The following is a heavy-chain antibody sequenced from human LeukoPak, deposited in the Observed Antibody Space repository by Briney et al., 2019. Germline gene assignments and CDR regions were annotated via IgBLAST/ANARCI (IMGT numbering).Heavy chain of an antibody. CDR3: ARGDLVVVPAAPYYYYYMDV. Sequence: SETLSLTCAVYGGSFSGYYWSWIRQPPGKGLEWIGEINHRGSTNYNPSLKSRVTISVDTSKNQFSLKLSSVTAADTAVYYCARGDLVVVPAAPYYYYYMDVWGKGTTVTISS. V-gene: IGHV4-34*01. CDR2: INHRGST. J-gene: IGHJ6*03. D-gene: IGHD2-2*01. CDR1: GGSFSGYY.